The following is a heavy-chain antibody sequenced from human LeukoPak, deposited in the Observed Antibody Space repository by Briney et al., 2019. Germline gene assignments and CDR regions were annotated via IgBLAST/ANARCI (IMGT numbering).Heavy chain of an antibody. J-gene: IGHJ4*02. D-gene: IGHD4-17*01. Sequence: GASVKVSCKASRYTFTSYGISWVRQAPGQGLEWMGWISAYNGNTNYAQKLQGRVTITTDTSTSTAYKELRSLRSDDTAVYYCARTRFYGDYDYVWGQGTLVTVS. V-gene: IGHV1-18*01. CDR1: RYTFTSYG. CDR3: ARTRFYGDYDYV. CDR2: ISAYNGNT.